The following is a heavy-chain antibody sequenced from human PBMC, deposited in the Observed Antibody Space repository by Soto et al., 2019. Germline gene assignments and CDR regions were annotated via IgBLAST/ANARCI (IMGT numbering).Heavy chain of an antibody. J-gene: IGHJ4*02. D-gene: IGHD6-6*01. Sequence: PGGSLRLSCAASGFTFSNAWMSWVRQAPGKGLEWVSAISGTGGSTYYADSVKGRFTISRDNSKNTLYLQMNSLRAEDTAVYYCAKNWDTTSSSSSHWGQGTLVTVSS. CDR3: AKNWDTTSSSSSH. CDR2: ISGTGGST. V-gene: IGHV3-23*01. CDR1: GFTFSNAW.